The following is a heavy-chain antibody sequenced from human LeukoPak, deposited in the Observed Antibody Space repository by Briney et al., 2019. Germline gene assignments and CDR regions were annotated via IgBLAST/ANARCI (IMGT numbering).Heavy chain of an antibody. CDR2: IYSGGNT. Sequence: GGSLRLSCAASGFTVSSNYMSWVRQAPGRGLEWVSVIYSGGNTYYAGSVKGRFTISRDNSKNTLYLQMNSLRAEDTAVYYCARDPGYCDNTSCYAANFDYWGQGTLVTVSS. D-gene: IGHD2-2*01. J-gene: IGHJ4*02. V-gene: IGHV3-66*01. CDR3: ARDPGYCDNTSCYAANFDY. CDR1: GFTVSSNY.